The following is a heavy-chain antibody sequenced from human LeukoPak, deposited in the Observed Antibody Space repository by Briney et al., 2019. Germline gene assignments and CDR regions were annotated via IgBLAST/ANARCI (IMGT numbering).Heavy chain of an antibody. CDR3: ARALYSSGWWDY. CDR1: GYTFTGYY. V-gene: IGHV1-2*02. CDR2: INPNSGGT. J-gene: IGHJ4*02. D-gene: IGHD6-19*01. Sequence: ASVKVSCKAPGYTFTGYYMHWVRQAPGQGLEWMGWINPNSGGTNYAQKFQGRVTMTRDTSISTAYMELSRLRSDDTAVYYCARALYSSGWWDYWGQGALVTVSS.